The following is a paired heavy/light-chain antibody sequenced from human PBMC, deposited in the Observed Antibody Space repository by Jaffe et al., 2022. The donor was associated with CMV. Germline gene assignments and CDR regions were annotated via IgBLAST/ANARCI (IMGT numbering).Light chain of an antibody. J-gene: IGKJ1*01. CDR2: GAS. V-gene: IGKV1-39*01. CDR1: QSISTY. CDR3: QQSDSNFRT. Sequence: DIQMTQSPSSLSASVGDRVTITCRASQSISTYLNWYQQKPGKAPKVLIYGASSLWSGVPSRFRGSGSGTDFTLTISSLQPEDVATYYCQQSDSNFRTFGPGTKVEIK.
Heavy chain of an antibody. J-gene: IGHJ5*02. V-gene: IGHV3-33*08. Sequence: QVQMVESGGGVVQPGRSLRLSCEASGFTFSNYGMHWVRQAPGKGLEWVAVIWYDGSNKYYADSVKGRFTASRDNSRNTLYLQMDSLRVEDTAVYYCAGYQSHVAGAFDPWGQGTLVTVSS. CDR3: AGYQSHVAGAFDP. CDR2: IWYDGSNK. D-gene: IGHD6-13*01. CDR1: GFTFSNYG.